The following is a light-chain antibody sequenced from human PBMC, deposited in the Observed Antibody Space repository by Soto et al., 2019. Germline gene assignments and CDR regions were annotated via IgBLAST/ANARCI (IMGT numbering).Light chain of an antibody. CDR3: QHHDHLPRT. V-gene: IGKV1-33*01. Sequence: DIQMIQSPSSLSASVGDRVTITCQASQEISNYLNWYQQKPGKAPKLLIYDASNLERGVPSRFSGRGSGTDVTIIISSLQPEDFAAYYCQHHDHLPRTFGRGTKVEIK. CDR2: DAS. CDR1: QEISNY. J-gene: IGKJ1*01.